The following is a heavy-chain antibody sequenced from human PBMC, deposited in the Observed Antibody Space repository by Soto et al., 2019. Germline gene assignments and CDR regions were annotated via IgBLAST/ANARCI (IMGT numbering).Heavy chain of an antibody. Sequence: QVQLVQSGAEVKKPGSSVKVSCKASGGTFSSYTISWVRQAPGQGLEWMGRIIPILGIANYAQKFQGRVTITADKSTSQAYMELGSLRSEDTALYYCARDSIGWELRFDYWGQGTLVTVSS. CDR1: GGTFSSYT. V-gene: IGHV1-69*08. CDR3: ARDSIGWELRFDY. CDR2: IIPILGIA. D-gene: IGHD1-26*01. J-gene: IGHJ4*02.